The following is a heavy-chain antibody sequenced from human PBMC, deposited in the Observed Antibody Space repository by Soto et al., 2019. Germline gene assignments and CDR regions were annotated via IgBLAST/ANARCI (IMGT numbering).Heavy chain of an antibody. CDR2: ISAYNGNT. D-gene: IGHD6-19*01. J-gene: IGHJ3*02. CDR3: ARDKEGPEKWLVSPVGAFDI. CDR1: GYTFTSYG. Sequence: QVQLVQSGAEVKKPGASVKVSCKASGYTFTSYGISWVRQAPGQGLEWMGWISAYNGNTNYAQKLQGRVTMTTDISTSTAYMELRSLRSDDTAVYYCARDKEGPEKWLVSPVGAFDIWGQGTMVTVSS. V-gene: IGHV1-18*01.